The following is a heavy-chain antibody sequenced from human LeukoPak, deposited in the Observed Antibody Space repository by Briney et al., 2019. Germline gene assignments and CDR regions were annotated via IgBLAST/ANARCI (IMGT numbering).Heavy chain of an antibody. CDR2: IYPGDSDT. J-gene: IGHJ3*02. V-gene: IGHV5-51*01. D-gene: IGHD6-6*01. CDR3: ARLDSSIAADLDAFDI. Sequence: GESLNISCKGSGYSFTSYWIGWVRQMPGKGLESMGIIYPGDSDTRYSPSFQGQVTISADKSISTAYLQWSSLKASDTAMYYCARLDSSIAADLDAFDIWGQGTMVTVSS. CDR1: GYSFTSYW.